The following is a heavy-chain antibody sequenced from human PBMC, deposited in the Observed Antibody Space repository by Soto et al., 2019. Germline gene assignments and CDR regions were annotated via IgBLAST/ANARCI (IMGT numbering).Heavy chain of an antibody. D-gene: IGHD3-3*01. J-gene: IGHJ4*02. CDR1: GGSFSGYY. V-gene: IGHV4-34*01. Sequence: SETLSLTCAVYGGSFSGYYWSWIRQPPGKGLEWIGEINHSGSTNYNPSLKSRVTISVDTSKNQFSLKLSSVTAADTAVYYCAVTYYDFWSGYTYFSYWGRLTLRTVAS. CDR3: AVTYYDFWSGYTYFSY. CDR2: INHSGST.